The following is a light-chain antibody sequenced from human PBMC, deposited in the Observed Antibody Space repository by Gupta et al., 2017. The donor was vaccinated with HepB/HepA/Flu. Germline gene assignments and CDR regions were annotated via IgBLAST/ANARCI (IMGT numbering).Light chain of an antibody. V-gene: IGLV1-47*01. CDR3: AAWDDSLSRPV. J-gene: IGLJ3*02. CDR1: SSNFGGNY. Sequence: QSVLTQVPSASGPPGQRVSISCSGDSSNFGGNYAYWFQKVPGRAPKVLIYRNNERPSGVPDRFSGSKSGTSVSLAISGLRAEDEAEYFCAAWDDSLSRPVFGGGTRLTVL. CDR2: RNN.